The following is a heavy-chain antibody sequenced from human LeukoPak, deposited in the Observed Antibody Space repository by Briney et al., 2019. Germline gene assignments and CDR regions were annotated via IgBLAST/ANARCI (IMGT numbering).Heavy chain of an antibody. CDR2: IIPIFGTA. CDR1: GGTFSSYA. J-gene: IGHJ4*02. V-gene: IGHV1-69*06. Sequence: SVKVSCKASGGTFSSYAISWVRQAPGQGLERMGGIIPIFGTANYAQKFQGRVTITADKSTSTAYMELSSLRSEDTAVYYCARAKGSSSGGNFDYWGQGTLVTVSS. D-gene: IGHD6-6*01. CDR3: ARAKGSSSGGNFDY.